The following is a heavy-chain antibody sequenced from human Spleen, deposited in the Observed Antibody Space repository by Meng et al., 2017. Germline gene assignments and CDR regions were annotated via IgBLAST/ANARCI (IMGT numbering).Heavy chain of an antibody. CDR2: IDHSGST. CDR3: ARVAGWLFDAFDI. D-gene: IGHD6-19*01. CDR1: GGSISSGRYY. V-gene: IGHV4-39*07. Sequence: SETLSLTCTVSGGSISSGRYYWNWIRQPPGKGLEWIGEIDHSGSTNYNPSLKSRVTISADKSKNQFSLKLNSVTAADTAVYYCARVAGWLFDAFDIWGQGTMVTVSS. J-gene: IGHJ3*02.